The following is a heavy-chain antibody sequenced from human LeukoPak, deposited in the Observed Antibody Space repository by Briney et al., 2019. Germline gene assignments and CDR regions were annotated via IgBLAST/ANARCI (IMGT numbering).Heavy chain of an antibody. D-gene: IGHD3-22*01. CDR3: ARGLFDSSGYYDFDY. CDR1: GGSISSYY. V-gene: IGHV4-4*07. J-gene: IGHJ4*02. Sequence: SETLSLTCTVSGGSISSYYWSWIRQPAGMGLEWIGRIYTSGSTNYNPSLKSRVTMSVDTSKNQFSLKLSSVTAADTAVYYCARGLFDSSGYYDFDYWGQGTRVTVSS. CDR2: IYTSGST.